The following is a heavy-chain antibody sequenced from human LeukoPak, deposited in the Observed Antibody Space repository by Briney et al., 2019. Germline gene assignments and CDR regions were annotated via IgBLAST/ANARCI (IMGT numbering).Heavy chain of an antibody. D-gene: IGHD5-24*01. V-gene: IGHV4-30-4*01. CDR2: IYYSGST. CDR1: GGSISSGDYY. Sequence: PSQTLSLTCTVSGGSISSGDYYWSWIRQPPGKGLEWIGYIYYSGSTYYNPSLKSRVTISVDTSKNQFSLKLSSVTAADTAVYYCARHVRGDGYPGPIDYWGQGTLVTVTS. J-gene: IGHJ4*02. CDR3: ARHVRGDGYPGPIDY.